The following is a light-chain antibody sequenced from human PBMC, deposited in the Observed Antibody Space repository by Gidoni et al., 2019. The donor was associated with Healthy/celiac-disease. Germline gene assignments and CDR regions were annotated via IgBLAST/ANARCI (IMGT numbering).Light chain of an antibody. CDR2: EGS. CDR3: CSYAGSIL. Sequence: QSALTPPASVSGSPGQSITISCTGTSSDVGSYNLVSWYQQHPGKAPKLMIYEGSKRPSGVSNRFSGSKSGNTASLTISGLQAEDEADYYCCSYAGSILFGGGTKLTVL. V-gene: IGLV2-23*01. CDR1: SSDVGSYNL. J-gene: IGLJ2*01.